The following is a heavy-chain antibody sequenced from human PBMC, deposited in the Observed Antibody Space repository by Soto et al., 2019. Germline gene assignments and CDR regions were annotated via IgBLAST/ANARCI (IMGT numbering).Heavy chain of an antibody. Sequence: KPSETLSLTCIVSGASFSDANYYWVWIRQPPGKGLDWIGRISNGGSTHYNPSLKSRLTMSLDTSKNQFSLTLNSVTAADTAVYYCAREYSSSRHFDNWGQGTLVTVSS. CDR2: ISNGGST. D-gene: IGHD6-6*01. V-gene: IGHV4-39*07. J-gene: IGHJ4*02. CDR3: AREYSSSRHFDN. CDR1: GASFSDANYY.